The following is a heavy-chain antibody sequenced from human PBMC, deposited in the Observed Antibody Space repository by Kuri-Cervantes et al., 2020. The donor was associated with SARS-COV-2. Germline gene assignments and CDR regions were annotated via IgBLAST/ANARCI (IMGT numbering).Heavy chain of an antibody. D-gene: IGHD2-2*01. V-gene: IGHV3-33*08. J-gene: IGHJ6*02. CDR1: GFMFSRYG. CDR2: IGHDVSRT. CDR3: AREVVVVPTTVRGSYHYYAMDV. Sequence: GGSLRLSCEASGFMFSRYGMHWVRQAPGKGLEWVAAIGHDVSRTHYSDSVNGRFTISRDNSQNMVYLQMNSLRAEDTAVYYCAREVVVVPTTVRGSYHYYAMDVWGRGTTVTVSS.